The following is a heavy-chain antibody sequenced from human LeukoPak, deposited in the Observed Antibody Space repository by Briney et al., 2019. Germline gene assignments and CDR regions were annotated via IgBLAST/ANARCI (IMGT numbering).Heavy chain of an antibody. CDR2: IYSGGST. J-gene: IGHJ4*02. Sequence: PGGSLRLSCAASGFTVSSNYMSWVRQAPGKGLEWVSVIYSGGSTYYADSVKGRFTISRDNSKNTLYLQMNSLRAEDTAVYYCARIDTAMIQPIDYWGQGTLVTVSS. V-gene: IGHV3-66*01. CDR3: ARIDTAMIQPIDY. CDR1: GFTVSSNY. D-gene: IGHD5-18*01.